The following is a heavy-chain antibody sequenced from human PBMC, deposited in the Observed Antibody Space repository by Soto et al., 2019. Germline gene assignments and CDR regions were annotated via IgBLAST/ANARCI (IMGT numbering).Heavy chain of an antibody. CDR2: INTANGNT. J-gene: IGHJ4*02. V-gene: IGHV1-3*04. D-gene: IGHD3-10*01. CDR3: ARDYGLIGEYSGLDY. Sequence: QVHLVQSGAEVKKPGASVKVSCKTSGYTFTNFPMHWVRQAPGQRLEWMGWINTANGNTKYSQKFHGRVTITRDTSASTAYMEVSSLRFEDTAVYYCARDYGLIGEYSGLDYWGQGTLVTVSS. CDR1: GYTFTNFP.